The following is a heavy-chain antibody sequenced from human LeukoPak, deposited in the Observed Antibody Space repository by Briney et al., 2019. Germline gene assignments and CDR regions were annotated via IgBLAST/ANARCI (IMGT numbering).Heavy chain of an antibody. V-gene: IGHV3-7*02. CDR3: VKDSDRSGYYYPYSFFDY. D-gene: IGHD3-22*01. J-gene: IGHJ4*02. Sequence: GGSLTLSGAASGLTFSTYWMSWVRQAPGKGLVWLANIKQDGSERYYVDSVKGRFIISRDNAKNSLYLQMNSLRAEDTAAYYCVKDSDRSGYYYPYSFFDYWGQGTLVTVSS. CDR1: GLTFSTYW. CDR2: IKQDGSER.